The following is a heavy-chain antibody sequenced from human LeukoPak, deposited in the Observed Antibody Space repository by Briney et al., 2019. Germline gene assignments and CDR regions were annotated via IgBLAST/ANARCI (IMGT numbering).Heavy chain of an antibody. CDR1: GYTITSYY. J-gene: IGHJ6*03. D-gene: IGHD3-10*01. Sequence: ASVKVSCKASGYTITSYYMHWVRQAPGQGLESMGIINPSGGSTSYAQKFQGRVTMTRDTSTSTVYMELGSLRSEDTAVYYCARADGSGSPPYYYYMDVWGRGTTVTVSS. V-gene: IGHV1-46*01. CDR3: ARADGSGSPPYYYYMDV. CDR2: INPSGGST.